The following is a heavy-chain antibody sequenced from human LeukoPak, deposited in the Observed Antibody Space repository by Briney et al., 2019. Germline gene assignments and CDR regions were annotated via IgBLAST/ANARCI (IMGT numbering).Heavy chain of an antibody. CDR3: AREGEREHYYDSSGYFDY. V-gene: IGHV1-69*05. D-gene: IGHD3-22*01. CDR2: IIPIFGTA. Sequence: GSSVKVSCKASGGTFSSYAISWVRQAPGQGLEWMGGIIPIFGTANYAQKFQGRVTITTDESTSTAYMELSSLRSEDTAVYYCAREGEREHYYDSSGYFDYWGQGTLVTVSS. CDR1: GGTFSSYA. J-gene: IGHJ4*02.